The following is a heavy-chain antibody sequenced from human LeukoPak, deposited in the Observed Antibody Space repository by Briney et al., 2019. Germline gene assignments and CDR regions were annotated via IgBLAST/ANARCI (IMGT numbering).Heavy chain of an antibody. D-gene: IGHD5-18*01. CDR3: ARVRGTYGYSPDY. CDR2: ITTDGSST. V-gene: IGHV3-74*01. CDR1: GFTFSSHW. J-gene: IGHJ4*02. Sequence: LSGGSLRLSCAASGFTFSSHWMLWVRQAPGKELVWVSRITTDGSSTSYADSVKGRFTISRDNAKNTLYLQMNSLRAEDTAVYYCARVRGTYGYSPDYWGQGTLVTVSS.